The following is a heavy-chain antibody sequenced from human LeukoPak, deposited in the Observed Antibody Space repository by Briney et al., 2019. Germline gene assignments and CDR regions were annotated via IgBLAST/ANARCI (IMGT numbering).Heavy chain of an antibody. D-gene: IGHD3-10*01. V-gene: IGHV4-34*01. J-gene: IGHJ4*02. CDR3: ARSGFGESLDY. Sequence: SETLSLTCAVYGGSFSGYYWSWIRQPPGKGLEWIGEINHSGSTNYNPSLKSRVTISVDTSKNPFSLKLSSVTAADTAVYYCARSGFGESLDYWGQGTLVTVSS. CDR1: GGSFSGYY. CDR2: INHSGST.